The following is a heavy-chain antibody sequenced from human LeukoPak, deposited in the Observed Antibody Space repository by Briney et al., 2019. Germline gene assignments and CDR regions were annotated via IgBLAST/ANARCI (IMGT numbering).Heavy chain of an antibody. V-gene: IGHV3-23*01. CDR2: ISGSGGRT. Sequence: PGGSLRLSCAASGFTFSSYAMSWVRQAPGKGLEWVSAISGSGGRTYYADSVKGRFTISRDNAKNSLYLQMNSLRAEDTAVYYCARAWRGYSNFFDYWGQGTMVTVS. CDR3: ARAWRGYSNFFDY. D-gene: IGHD4-11*01. J-gene: IGHJ4*02. CDR1: GFTFSSYA.